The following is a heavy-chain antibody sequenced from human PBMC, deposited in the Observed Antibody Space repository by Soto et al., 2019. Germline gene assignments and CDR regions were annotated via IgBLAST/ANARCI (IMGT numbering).Heavy chain of an antibody. J-gene: IGHJ4*02. CDR1: GYTFTSYA. CDR3: ARGITPPTPLDY. Sequence: QVQLVQSGAEEKKPGASVKVSCKASGYTFTSYAMHWVRQAPGQRLEWMGWINAGNGNTKYSQKSQGXVXXXRXXSASTAYMELSSLRSEDTAVYYCARGITPPTPLDYWGQGTLVTVSS. D-gene: IGHD1-20*01. CDR2: INAGNGNT. V-gene: IGHV1-3*05.